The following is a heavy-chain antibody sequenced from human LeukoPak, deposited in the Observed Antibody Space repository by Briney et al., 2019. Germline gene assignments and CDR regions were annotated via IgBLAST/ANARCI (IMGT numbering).Heavy chain of an antibody. V-gene: IGHV3-30*04. CDR3: ARGTIYYGSGNYFDY. D-gene: IGHD3-10*01. CDR2: ISYDGSNK. CDR1: GFTFSSYA. Sequence: GGSLRLSCTASGFTFSSYAMHWVRQAPGKGLEWVAVISYDGSNKYYADSVKGRFTISRDNSKNTLYLQMNSLRAEDTAVYYCARGTIYYGSGNYFDYWGQGTLVTVSS. J-gene: IGHJ4*02.